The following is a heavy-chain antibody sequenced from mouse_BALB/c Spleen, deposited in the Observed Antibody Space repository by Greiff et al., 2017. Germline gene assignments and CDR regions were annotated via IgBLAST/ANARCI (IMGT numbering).Heavy chain of an antibody. D-gene: IGHD1-2*01. CDR1: GFSLTSYD. CDR3: VSDRGVRRGYAMDY. CDR2: IWTGGGT. V-gene: IGHV2-9-2*01. Sequence: VQRVESGPGLVAPSQSLSITCTVSGFSLTSYDISWIRQPPGKGLEWLGVIWTGGGTNYNAAFMSRLSISKDNSESQVFLKMNSLQTDDTAISYCVSDRGVRRGYAMDYWGQGTSVTVSS. J-gene: IGHJ4*01.